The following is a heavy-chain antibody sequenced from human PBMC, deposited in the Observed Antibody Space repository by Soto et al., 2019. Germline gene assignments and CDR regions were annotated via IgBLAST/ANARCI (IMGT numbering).Heavy chain of an antibody. D-gene: IGHD6-19*01. CDR3: ARDRRPVAGTFSFDY. CDR1: GFTFSSYA. V-gene: IGHV3-30-3*01. CDR2: ISYDGSNK. Sequence: VQLLESGGGLVQPGGSLRLSCAASGFTFSSYAMSWVRQAPGKGLEWVAVISYDGSNKYYADSVKGRFTISRDNSKNTLYLQMNSLRAEDTAVYYCARDRRPVAGTFSFDYWGQGTLVTVSS. J-gene: IGHJ4*02.